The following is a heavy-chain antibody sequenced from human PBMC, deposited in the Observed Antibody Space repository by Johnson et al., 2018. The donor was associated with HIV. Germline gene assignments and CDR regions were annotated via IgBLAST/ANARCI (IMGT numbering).Heavy chain of an antibody. Sequence: QVQLVESGGGAVQPGRSLRLSSVVSGFIFSDFGMHWVRQAPGKGLEWVAVISHAANNKFYADSVKGRFAVSRDDSKHTLYLQMSSLRVEDTAVYYCAKVFSDNWNLASSLDDAFNIWGQGTMVTVSS. CDR1: GFIFSDFG. V-gene: IGHV3-30*18. J-gene: IGHJ3*02. CDR3: AKVFSDNWNLASSLDDAFNI. D-gene: IGHD1-1*01. CDR2: ISHAANNK.